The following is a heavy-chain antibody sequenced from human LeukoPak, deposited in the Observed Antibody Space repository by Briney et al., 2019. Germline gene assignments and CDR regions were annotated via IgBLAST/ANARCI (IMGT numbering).Heavy chain of an antibody. CDR3: SREQYTSGGSGWFGMDV. V-gene: IGHV4-59*12. D-gene: IGHD6-19*01. Sequence: SETLSLTCSVAGGSLSMYYLTWTRQPPGKGLEWVGVMHEIGSTEFNPSLKGRVAMSLDTSTNQSSLKMSTVTAADTAVYYCSREQYTSGGSGWFGMDVWGQGTTVTVSS. CDR1: GGSLSMYY. CDR2: MHEIGST. J-gene: IGHJ6*02.